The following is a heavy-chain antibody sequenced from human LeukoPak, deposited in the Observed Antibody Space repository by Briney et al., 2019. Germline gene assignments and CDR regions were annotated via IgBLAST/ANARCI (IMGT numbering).Heavy chain of an antibody. V-gene: IGHV3-23*01. D-gene: IGHD3-22*01. CDR2: INNGGDIT. Sequence: GGSLRLSCAASGFTFINAWMSWVRQAPGKGLEWVSVINNGGDITDYADSVKGRFTISRDNSENTLYLQMSSLTAEDTAVYYCAKSVYYDGGGYFYTDYWGQGTLVTVSS. CDR1: GFTFINAW. J-gene: IGHJ4*02. CDR3: AKSVYYDGGGYFYTDY.